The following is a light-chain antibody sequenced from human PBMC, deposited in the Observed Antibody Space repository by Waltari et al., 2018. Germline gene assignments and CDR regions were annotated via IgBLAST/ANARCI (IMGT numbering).Light chain of an antibody. Sequence: EIVLTQSPATLSLSPGERASLSCRASQNVYSYLVWYQQNTGQTPRRLIHDASIRAPGIPDMFSGSGSGTDFTLTISSLEPEDFAVYYCQQRASWPPITFGQGTRLEIK. J-gene: IGKJ5*01. CDR1: QNVYSY. V-gene: IGKV3-11*01. CDR3: QQRASWPPIT. CDR2: DAS.